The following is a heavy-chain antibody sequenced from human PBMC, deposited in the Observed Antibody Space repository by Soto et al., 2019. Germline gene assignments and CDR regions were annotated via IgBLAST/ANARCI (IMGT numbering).Heavy chain of an antibody. Sequence: GESLKSAGKGSGYSFTIYCISWVLQMPGKGLEWMGRIDPSDSYTNYRPSFQGHVTISADKSISTLSLQMNSLRAEDTAVYYCAADYLRHNSLNGYYYSYGMDVWGQGTTVTVSS. CDR1: GYSFTIYC. V-gene: IGHV5-10-1*01. CDR3: AADYLRHNSLNGYYYSYGMDV. D-gene: IGHD4-17*01. J-gene: IGHJ6*02. CDR2: IDPSDSYT.